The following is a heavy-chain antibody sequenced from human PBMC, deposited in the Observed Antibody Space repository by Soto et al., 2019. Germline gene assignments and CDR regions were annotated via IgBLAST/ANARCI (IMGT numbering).Heavy chain of an antibody. CDR1: GYNFPSYW. Sequence: EVQLVQSGAEVKEPGESLRISCKASGYNFPSYWISWVRQVPGKGLEYLGKIDPSDSFTTYNPSFQGHVTISSDKSINTAYLQWNTLKASDTAIYYCARHRGTVTLAFDFWGQGTMVTVSA. CDR3: ARHRGTVTLAFDF. V-gene: IGHV5-10-1*03. D-gene: IGHD4-17*01. CDR2: IDPSDSFT. J-gene: IGHJ3*01.